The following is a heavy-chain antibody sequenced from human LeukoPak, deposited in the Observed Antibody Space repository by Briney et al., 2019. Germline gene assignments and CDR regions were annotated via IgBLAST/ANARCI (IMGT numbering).Heavy chain of an antibody. J-gene: IGHJ4*02. CDR1: GFTFSSYA. CDR3: AKDSRVTIYGVVIIPPDY. CDR2: ISGSGGST. Sequence: PGGSLRLSCAASGFTFSSYAMSWVRQAPGKGLEWVSAISGSGGSTYYADSVKGRFTISRDNSKNTLYLQVNSLRAEDTAVYYCAKDSRVTIYGVVIIPPDYWGQGTLVTVSS. D-gene: IGHD3-3*01. V-gene: IGHV3-23*01.